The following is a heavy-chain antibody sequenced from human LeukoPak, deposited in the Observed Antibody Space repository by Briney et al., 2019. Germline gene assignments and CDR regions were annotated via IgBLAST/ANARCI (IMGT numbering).Heavy chain of an antibody. J-gene: IGHJ4*02. D-gene: IGHD5-18*01. CDR2: ISWNSGSI. CDR3: AKDKGYSYGPFDY. Sequence: GGSLRLSCAASGFTFDDYAMHWVRHAPGKGLEWVSGISWNSGSIGYADSVKGRFTISRDNAKNSPYLQMNGLRAEDTALYYCAKDKGYSYGPFDYWGQGTLVTVSS. CDR1: GFTFDDYA. V-gene: IGHV3-9*01.